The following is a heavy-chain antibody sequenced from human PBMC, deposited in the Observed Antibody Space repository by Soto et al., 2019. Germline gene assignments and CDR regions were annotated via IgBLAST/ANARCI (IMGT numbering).Heavy chain of an antibody. V-gene: IGHV3-30*03. CDR3: ARDLSTGAADYYFDY. D-gene: IGHD6-13*01. CDR2: ISYDGGDK. J-gene: IGHJ4*02. Sequence: PGGSLRLSCAASGFTFNNFAMHWVRQAPGKGLEWVAVISYDGGDKYYADSVKGRFTISRYNSKNTLYLQMNGLRAEDTAVYYCARDLSTGAADYYFDYWGQGALVTVSS. CDR1: GFTFNNFA.